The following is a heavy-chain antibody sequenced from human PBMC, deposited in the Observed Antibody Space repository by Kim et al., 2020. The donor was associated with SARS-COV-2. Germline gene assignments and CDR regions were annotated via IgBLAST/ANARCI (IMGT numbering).Heavy chain of an antibody. D-gene: IGHD6-13*01. CDR1: GFTFSSYS. Sequence: GGSLRLSCAASGFTFSSYSMNWVRQAPGKGLEWVSSISSSSSYIYYADSVKGRFTISRDNAKNSLYLQMNSLRAEDTAVYYCARDSDMAAAGLSYYYYYGMDVWGQGTTVTVSS. CDR2: ISSSSSYI. CDR3: ARDSDMAAAGLSYYYYYGMDV. J-gene: IGHJ6*02. V-gene: IGHV3-21*01.